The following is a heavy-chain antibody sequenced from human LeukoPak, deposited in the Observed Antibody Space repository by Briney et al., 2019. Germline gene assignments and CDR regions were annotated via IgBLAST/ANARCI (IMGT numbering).Heavy chain of an antibody. J-gene: IGHJ4*02. V-gene: IGHV4-59*08. CDR2: VYHSGRT. CDR3: AGYCGGGSCADS. CDR1: GGSISRYC. Sequence: PSETLSLTCTVSGGSISRYCWSWIRQPPGKGLEWIGYVYHSGRTNYNPSLKSRVTISLDTSKNQVSLQLNSVTAADTAVYYCAGYCGGGSCADSWGQGTLVTVSS. D-gene: IGHD2-15*01.